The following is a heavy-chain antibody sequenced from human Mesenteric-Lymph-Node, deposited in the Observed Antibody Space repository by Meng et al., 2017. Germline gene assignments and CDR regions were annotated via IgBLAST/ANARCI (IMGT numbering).Heavy chain of an antibody. J-gene: IGHJ4*02. D-gene: IGHD6-13*01. V-gene: IGHV3-7*01. CDR1: GFTFSSYW. CDR2: IKQDGSEK. CDR3: ARSHHSSSWPDY. Sequence: GESLKISCAASGFTFSSYWMSWVRQAPGKGLEWVANIKQDGSEKYYVDSVKGRFTISRDNAKNSLYLQMNSLRAEDTAVYYCARSHHSSSWPDYWGRGTLVTVSS.